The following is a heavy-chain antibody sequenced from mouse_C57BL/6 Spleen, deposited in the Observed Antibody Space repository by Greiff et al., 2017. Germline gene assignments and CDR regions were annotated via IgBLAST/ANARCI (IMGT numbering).Heavy chain of an antibody. D-gene: IGHD1-1*01. CDR3: ARYIEVGYFDY. J-gene: IGHJ2*01. Sequence: EVKLVESGGGLVQPGGSLSLSCAASGFTFTDYYMSWVRQPPGKALEWLGFIRNKANGYTTEYSASVKGRFTISRDNSQSILYLQMNALRAEDSATYYCARYIEVGYFDYWGQGTTLTVSS. CDR1: GFTFTDYY. V-gene: IGHV7-3*01. CDR2: IRNKANGYTT.